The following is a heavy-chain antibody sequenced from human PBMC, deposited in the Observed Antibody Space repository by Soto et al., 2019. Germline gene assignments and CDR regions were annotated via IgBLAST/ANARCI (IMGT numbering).Heavy chain of an antibody. CDR1: GFILSDCA. CDR2: ISSSSSVI. CDR3: ARDLSWGSNWYYYMDV. Sequence: EVQLVESGGGLVQPGGSLRLSCATSGFILSDCAMNWVRQAPGKGLEWVSYISSSSSVIDYADSVKGRFTVSRDNARNSLYIQMNSLRAEDTAVYYCARDLSWGSNWYYYMDVWGKGTTVNVSS. J-gene: IGHJ6*03. V-gene: IGHV3-48*01. D-gene: IGHD7-27*01.